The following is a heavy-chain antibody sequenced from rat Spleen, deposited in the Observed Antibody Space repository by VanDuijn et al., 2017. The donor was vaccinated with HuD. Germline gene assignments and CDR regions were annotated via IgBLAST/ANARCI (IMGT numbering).Heavy chain of an antibody. J-gene: IGHJ2*01. V-gene: IGHV5-25*01. CDR1: GFTFSNYD. Sequence: EVQLVESGGGLVQPGRSLKLSCAASGFTFSNYDMAWVRQAPTKGLEWIASISTGGGNTYYRDSVKGRFTISRDNAKSTLYLQMNSLRSEDTATYYCTREGMAAFDYWGQGVMVTVSS. CDR3: TREGMAAFDY. CDR2: ISTGGGNT. D-gene: IGHD1-11*01.